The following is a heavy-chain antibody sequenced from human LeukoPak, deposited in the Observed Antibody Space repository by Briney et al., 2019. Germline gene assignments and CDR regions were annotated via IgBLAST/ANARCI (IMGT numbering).Heavy chain of an antibody. Sequence: PGGSLRLSCAASGFTVSSNYMSWVRQAPGKGLEWVSVIYSGGSTYYADSVKGRFTISRDNSKNTLYLQMNSLRAEDTAVYYCARGKEWELPYYFDYWGQGTLVTVSS. CDR2: IYSGGST. D-gene: IGHD1-26*01. V-gene: IGHV3-53*01. CDR3: ARGKEWELPYYFDY. CDR1: GFTVSSNY. J-gene: IGHJ4*02.